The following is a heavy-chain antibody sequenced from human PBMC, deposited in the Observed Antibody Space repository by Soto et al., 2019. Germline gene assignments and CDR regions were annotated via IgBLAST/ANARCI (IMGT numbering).Heavy chain of an antibody. V-gene: IGHV3-48*02. CDR1: GFTFSSYS. J-gene: IGHJ4*02. CDR2: ISSSSSTI. Sequence: GGSLRLSCAASGFTFSSYSMNWVRQAPGKGLEWVSYISSSSSTIYYADSVKGRVTISRDNAKNSPYLQMNSLRDEDTAVYYCAREGYSSSWNWDYWGQGTLVTVSS. CDR3: AREGYSSSWNWDY. D-gene: IGHD6-13*01.